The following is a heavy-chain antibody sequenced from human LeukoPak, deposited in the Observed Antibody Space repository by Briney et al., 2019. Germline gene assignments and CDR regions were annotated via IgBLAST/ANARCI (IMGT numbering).Heavy chain of an antibody. Sequence: PSETLSLTCAVSGGSISSGGYSWSWIRQPPGKGLEWIGYIYHSGSTYYNPSLKSRVTISVDRSKNQFSLKLSSVTAADTAVYYCARLRTHWNSSSSYYFDYWGQGTLVTVSS. CDR1: GGSISSGGYS. V-gene: IGHV4-30-2*01. CDR2: IYHSGST. J-gene: IGHJ4*02. D-gene: IGHD6-6*01. CDR3: ARLRTHWNSSSSYYFDY.